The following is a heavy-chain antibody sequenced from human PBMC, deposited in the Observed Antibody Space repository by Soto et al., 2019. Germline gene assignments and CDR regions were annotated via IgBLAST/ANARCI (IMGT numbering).Heavy chain of an antibody. CDR2: ISAYNGNT. CDR1: GYTFTSYG. D-gene: IGHD3-3*01. J-gene: IGHJ5*02. Sequence: ASVKVSCKASGYTFTSYGISWVRQAPGQGLEWMGWISAYNGNTNYAQKLQGRVTMTTDTSTSTAYMELRSLRSDDTAVYYCARAPAVWSGYPLGPWRQGTLVTVSS. V-gene: IGHV1-18*04. CDR3: ARAPAVWSGYPLGP.